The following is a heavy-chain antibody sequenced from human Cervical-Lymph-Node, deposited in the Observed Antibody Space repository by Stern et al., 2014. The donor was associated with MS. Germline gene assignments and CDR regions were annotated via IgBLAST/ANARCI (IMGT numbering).Heavy chain of an antibody. Sequence: VQLVESGGGVVQPGASLRLSCEASGFSFSHNIMHWVRQAPGKGLEWVAGMAYDGFSRYYIDSVRGRFTIYRDDSKNKLYWQLSSLRPEDTAVYYCAREGGSSGRAPSFDFWGQGTVVTVSS. CDR2: MAYDGFSR. D-gene: IGHD5-12*01. CDR3: AREGGSSGRAPSFDF. J-gene: IGHJ4*02. V-gene: IGHV3-30-3*01. CDR1: GFSFSHNI.